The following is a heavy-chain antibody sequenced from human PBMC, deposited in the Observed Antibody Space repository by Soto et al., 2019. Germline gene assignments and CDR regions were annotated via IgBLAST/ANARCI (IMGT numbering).Heavy chain of an antibody. V-gene: IGHV4-59*01. CDR3: ARETYVVPAAMVTGYEIFDY. CDR2: IYYSGST. Sequence: SETLSPTCTVSGGSISSYYWRWIRRPPGKGREWIGYIYYSGSTNYNPSLKSRVTISVDTSKNQFSLKLSSVTAADTAVYYCARETYVVPAAMVTGYEIFDYWGQGTLVTVSS. CDR1: GGSISSYY. D-gene: IGHD2-2*01. J-gene: IGHJ4*02.